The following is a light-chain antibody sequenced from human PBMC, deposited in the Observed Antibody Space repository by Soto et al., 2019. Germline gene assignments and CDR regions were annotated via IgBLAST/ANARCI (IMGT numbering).Light chain of an antibody. CDR2: GAS. CDR1: QSVSRS. J-gene: IGKJ1*01. Sequence: EIVMTQSPATLSVSPGERATLSCRASQSVSRSLAWYQQKPGQAPRLLIYGASTRATGIPGRFSGSGSGTEFTLTISSLPSEDFAIYYCHQYNNWPPGTFGQGTKVEIK. V-gene: IGKV3-15*01. CDR3: HQYNNWPPGT.